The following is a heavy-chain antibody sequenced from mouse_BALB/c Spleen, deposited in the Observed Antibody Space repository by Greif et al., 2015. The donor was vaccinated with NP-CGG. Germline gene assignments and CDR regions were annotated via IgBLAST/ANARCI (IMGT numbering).Heavy chain of an antibody. CDR3: ARDGVTGTGFDY. CDR1: GFTFSDYY. CDR2: ISDGGSYT. J-gene: IGHJ2*01. V-gene: IGHV5-4*02. Sequence: EVQLQQSGGGLVKPGGSLKLSCAASGFTFSDYYMYWVRQTREKRLEWVATISDGGSYTYYPDSVKGRFTISRDNAKNNLYLQMSSLKSEDTAMYYCARDGVTGTGFDYWGQGTTLTVSS. D-gene: IGHD4-1*01.